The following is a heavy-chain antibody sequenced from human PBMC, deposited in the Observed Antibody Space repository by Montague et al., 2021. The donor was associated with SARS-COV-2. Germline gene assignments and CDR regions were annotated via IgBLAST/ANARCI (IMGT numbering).Heavy chain of an antibody. CDR3: ARAERGSCGDGNCYQYFFNY. CDR2: TYYRSERYS. CDR1: GDSVSTNSGT. D-gene: IGHD2-15*01. V-gene: IGHV6-1*01. J-gene: IGHJ4*02. Sequence: CAISGDSVSTNSGTWNWVRLSPSRGLEWLGRTYYRSERYSDYSVSVKSRISINPDTSKNQFSLQLNSVTPEDTAVYYCARAERGSCGDGNCYQYFFNYWGLGTLVTVSS.